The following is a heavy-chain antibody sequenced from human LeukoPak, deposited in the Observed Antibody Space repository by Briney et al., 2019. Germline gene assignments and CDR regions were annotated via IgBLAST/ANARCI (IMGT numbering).Heavy chain of an antibody. CDR1: GYTFTSYV. V-gene: IGHV1-8*01. CDR2: MNPNRGNT. CDR3: VRGEVAIFGVVILDY. J-gene: IGHJ4*02. Sequence: ASVKVSCMASGYTFTSYVINWVRPPTGQGLEWMGWMNPNRGNTGYAQKFQGRVTMTRNTSISTAYMELSSLRSDDTAVYYCVRGEVAIFGVVILDYWGQGTLVTVSS. D-gene: IGHD3-3*01.